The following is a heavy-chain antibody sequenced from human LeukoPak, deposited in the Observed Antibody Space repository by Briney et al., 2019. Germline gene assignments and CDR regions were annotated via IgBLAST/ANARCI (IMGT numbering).Heavy chain of an antibody. Sequence: PGGSLRLSCAASGFTVSSNYMSWVRQAPGKGLEWVSVIYSGGSTYYADSVKGRFTISRDNSKNTLYLQMNSLRAEDTAVYYCARGYGSRDGYNYGAFDIWGQGDNGHRLF. D-gene: IGHD5-24*01. CDR2: IYSGGST. CDR1: GFTVSSNY. CDR3: ARGYGSRDGYNYGAFDI. J-gene: IGHJ3*02. V-gene: IGHV3-66*01.